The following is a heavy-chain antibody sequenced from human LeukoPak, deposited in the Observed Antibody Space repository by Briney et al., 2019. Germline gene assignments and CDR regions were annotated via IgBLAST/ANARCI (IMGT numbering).Heavy chain of an antibody. Sequence: GGSLRLSCAASGFTFSSYAMSWVRQAPGKGLEWVSGIGYSGDTTYYADSVKGRFTISRDNSKNTLFLQMNSLRAEDTAVYYCAKNYESGRGVPYGMDVWGQGTTVTVSS. D-gene: IGHD3-10*01. CDR3: AKNYESGRGVPYGMDV. CDR2: IGYSGDTT. CDR1: GFTFSSYA. J-gene: IGHJ6*02. V-gene: IGHV3-23*01.